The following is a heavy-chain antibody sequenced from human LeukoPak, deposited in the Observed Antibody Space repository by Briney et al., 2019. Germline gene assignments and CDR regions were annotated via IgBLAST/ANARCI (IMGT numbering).Heavy chain of an antibody. V-gene: IGHV4-59*01. CDR2: IYYSGST. Sequence: SETLSLTCTVSGSSISRYYWSWIRQPPGKGLEWIGYIYYSGSTNYNPSLKSRVTISVDTSKNQFSLKLSSVTAADTAVYYCARDRKYYYDSSGYFNWFDPWGQGTLVTVSS. J-gene: IGHJ5*02. CDR1: GSSISRYY. D-gene: IGHD3-22*01. CDR3: ARDRKYYYDSSGYFNWFDP.